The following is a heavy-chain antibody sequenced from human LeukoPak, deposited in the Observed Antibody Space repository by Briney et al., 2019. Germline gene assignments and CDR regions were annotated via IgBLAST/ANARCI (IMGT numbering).Heavy chain of an antibody. Sequence: GSLRLSCAASGFTFSSYAMSWVRQAPGKGLEWVSTMSTNGVATYYADSVKGRFTISRDNSKNTLYLQMNSLRADDTAVYYCAKSLRGTRSYYYYYMDVWGKGTTATVSS. V-gene: IGHV3-23*01. CDR1: GFTFSSYA. CDR3: AKSLRGTRSYYYYYMDV. J-gene: IGHJ6*03. D-gene: IGHD3-16*01. CDR2: MSTNGVAT.